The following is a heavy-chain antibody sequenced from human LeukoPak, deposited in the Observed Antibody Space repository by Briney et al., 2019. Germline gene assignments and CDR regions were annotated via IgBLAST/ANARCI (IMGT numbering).Heavy chain of an antibody. CDR2: IRYDGSNK. CDR1: GFTFSSYG. V-gene: IGHV3-30*02. CDR3: ARGRLTMVRGVDY. J-gene: IGHJ4*02. Sequence: GGSLRLSCAASGFTFSSYGMHWVRQAPGKGLEWVAFIRYDGSNKYYADSVKGRFTISRDNSKNTLFLQMNSLRAEDTAVYYCARGRLTMVRGVDYWGQGTLVTVSS. D-gene: IGHD3-10*01.